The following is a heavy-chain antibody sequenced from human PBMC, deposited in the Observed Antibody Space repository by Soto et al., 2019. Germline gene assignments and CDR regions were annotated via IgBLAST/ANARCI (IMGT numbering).Heavy chain of an antibody. CDR2: INSDGSST. CDR1: GFTFSSYW. Sequence: EVQLVESGGGLVQPGGSLRLSCAASGFTFSSYWMHWVRQAPGKGLVWVSRINSDGSSTSYADSVKGRFTISRDNAKNTLYLQMNSLRAEDTAVYYCARGGYDYGDYYYYMDVWGKGTTVTVSS. D-gene: IGHD5-12*01. CDR3: ARGGYDYGDYYYYMDV. J-gene: IGHJ6*03. V-gene: IGHV3-74*01.